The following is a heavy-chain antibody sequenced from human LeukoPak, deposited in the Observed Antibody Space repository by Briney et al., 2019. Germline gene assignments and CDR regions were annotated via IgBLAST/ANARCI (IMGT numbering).Heavy chain of an antibody. CDR2: IYYSGST. V-gene: IGHV4-61*05. CDR3: ASSVGYGYY. D-gene: IGHD2-8*02. J-gene: IGHJ4*02. CDR1: GGSISSSSYY. Sequence: SETLSLTCTVSGGSISSSSYYWGWIRQPPGKGLEWIGYIYYSGSTNYNPSLKSRVTISVDTSKNQFSLKLSSVTAADTAVYYCASSVGYGYYWGQGTLVTVSS.